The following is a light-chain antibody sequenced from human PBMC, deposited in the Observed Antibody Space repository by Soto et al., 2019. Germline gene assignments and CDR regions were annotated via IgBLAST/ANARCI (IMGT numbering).Light chain of an antibody. V-gene: IGKV1-5*03. J-gene: IGKJ2*01. CDR1: QSISSW. CDR2: KAS. Sequence: DIQMTQSPSTLSASVGDRVTITCRASQSISSWLAWYQQKPGKAPNLLIYKASTLGSGVPSRFSGGGSGTEFTLTISSLQPDDFATYYCQQHSSSSPYTFGQGTKLEIE. CDR3: QQHSSSSPYT.